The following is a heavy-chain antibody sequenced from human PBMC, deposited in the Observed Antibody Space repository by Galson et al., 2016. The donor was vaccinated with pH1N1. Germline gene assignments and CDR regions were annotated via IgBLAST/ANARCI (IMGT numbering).Heavy chain of an antibody. D-gene: IGHD6-13*01. CDR2: INQDGSDE. V-gene: IGHV3-7*01. Sequence: SLRLSCAASGFTFNSFWMSWVRQAPGKGLEWVANINQDGSDENYVASVKGRFTISRDNPKNSLYLQMNSLRAEDTGVYYCARAIATPEAHWGLGTLVTVSS. CDR1: GFTFNSFW. CDR3: ARAIATPEAH. J-gene: IGHJ4*02.